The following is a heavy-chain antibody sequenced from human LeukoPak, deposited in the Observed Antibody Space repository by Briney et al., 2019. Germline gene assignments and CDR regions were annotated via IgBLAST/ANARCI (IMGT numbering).Heavy chain of an antibody. J-gene: IGHJ4*02. V-gene: IGHV3-64*01. D-gene: IGHD2-15*01. CDR1: GFTFSSYA. CDR2: ISSNGGST. CDR3: ARDLCSGGSCYSYD. Sequence: PGGSLRLSCAASGFTFSSYAMHWVRQAPGKGLEYVSAISSNGGSTYYANSVKGRFTISRDNSKNTLYLQMGSLRAEDMAVYYCARDLCSGGSCYSYDWGQGTLVTVSS.